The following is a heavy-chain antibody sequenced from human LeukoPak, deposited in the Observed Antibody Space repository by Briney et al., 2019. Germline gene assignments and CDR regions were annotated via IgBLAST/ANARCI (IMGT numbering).Heavy chain of an antibody. J-gene: IGHJ4*02. CDR3: AKDLVTGSLDY. CDR2: ISVSGNT. CDR1: GFTLSSYA. Sequence: GGSLRLSCAASGFTLSSYAMSWVRQGPGKGLEWVSAISVSGNTYHADSVKGRFTISRDSSKNTLYLQMNSLRAEDTAIYYCAKDLVTGSLDYWGQGTLVTVSS. V-gene: IGHV3-23*01. D-gene: IGHD3-10*01.